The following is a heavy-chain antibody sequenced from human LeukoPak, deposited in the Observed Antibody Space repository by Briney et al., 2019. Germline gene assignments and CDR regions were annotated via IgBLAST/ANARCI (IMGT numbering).Heavy chain of an antibody. CDR1: GFIVSSNY. J-gene: IGHJ4*02. V-gene: IGHV3-53*01. D-gene: IGHD6-13*01. CDR2: IYSGGST. CDR3: AKDVPGLAAAAPGGY. Sequence: GGSLRLSCAASGFIVSSNYMSWVRQAPGKGLEWVSLIYSGGSTYYADSVKGRFTISRDNSKNTLYLQMNSLRAEDTAVYYCAKDVPGLAAAAPGGYWGQGTLVTVSS.